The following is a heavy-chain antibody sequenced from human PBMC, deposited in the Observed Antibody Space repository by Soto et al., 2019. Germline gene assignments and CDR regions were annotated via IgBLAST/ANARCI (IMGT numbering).Heavy chain of an antibody. CDR1: GGSVSSGSYY. V-gene: IGHV4-61*01. J-gene: IGHJ4*01. Sequence: PSETLSLTCTVSGGSVSSGSYYWSWIRQPPGKGLEWIGYIYYSGSTNYNPSLKSRVTISVDTSKNQFSLKLSSVTAADTAVYYCARDPGSGWFFDYWGQGTLVTVSS. D-gene: IGHD6-19*01. CDR3: ARDPGSGWFFDY. CDR2: IYYSGST.